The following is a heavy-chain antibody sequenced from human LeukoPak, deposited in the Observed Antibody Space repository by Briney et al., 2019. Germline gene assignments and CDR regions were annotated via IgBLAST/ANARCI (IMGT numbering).Heavy chain of an antibody. J-gene: IGHJ4*02. V-gene: IGHV4-59*08. CDR2: TYDRGGT. D-gene: IGHD6-19*01. Sequence: SETLSLTCTISGGSINNYYWNWIRQPPGKGLEWIGYTYDRGGTSYNPSLESRVTISMDTSNNQFSLKVTSVTAADTAVYYCARVARPGNGWSIFYSWCQGTQVTVSS. CDR3: ARVARPGNGWSIFYS. CDR1: GGSINNYY.